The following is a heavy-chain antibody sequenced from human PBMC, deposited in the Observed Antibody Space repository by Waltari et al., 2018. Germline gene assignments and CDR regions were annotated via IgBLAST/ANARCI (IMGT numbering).Heavy chain of an antibody. J-gene: IGHJ4*02. CDR3: ARVRSVWLYDY. V-gene: IGHV1-2*04. CDR2: INPNRGGT. CDR1: GYTFTGYY. D-gene: IGHD6-19*01. Sequence: QVQLVQSGAEVKKPGASVKVSCKASGYTFTGYYMHCVRQAPGQGLEWMGWINPNRGGTNYALKFQGWVTMTRDTSISTAYMELSRLRSDDTAVYYCARVRSVWLYDYWGQGTLVTVSS.